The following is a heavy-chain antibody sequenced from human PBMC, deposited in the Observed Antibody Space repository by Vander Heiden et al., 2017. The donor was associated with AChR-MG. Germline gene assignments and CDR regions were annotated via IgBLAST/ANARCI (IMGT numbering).Heavy chain of an antibody. CDR2: ISGSGGST. D-gene: IGHD1-20*01. V-gene: IGHV3-23*01. CDR3: AKSLHDITHYYYMDV. J-gene: IGHJ6*03. CDR1: GFPFSSYA. Sequence: EVQLLESGGGLVQPGGSLRLSCAASGFPFSSYAMSWVRQAPGKGLEWVSAISGSGGSTYYADSVKGRFTISRDNSKNTLYLQMNSLRAEDTAVYYCAKSLHDITHYYYMDVWGKGTTVTVSS.